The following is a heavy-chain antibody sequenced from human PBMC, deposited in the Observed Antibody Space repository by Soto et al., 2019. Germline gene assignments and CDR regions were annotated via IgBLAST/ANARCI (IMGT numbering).Heavy chain of an antibody. V-gene: IGHV3-30*18. J-gene: IGHJ4*02. CDR1: GFSFTNYG. CDR3: AKGLYGDHPFDY. CDR2: ILHDGSNE. Sequence: GGSLRLSCAASGFSFTNYGMHWVRQAPGKGLEWVAGILHDGSNEFYADSVKGRFTISRDNSKNTLYVQMNSLRVEDTAVYFCAKGLYGDHPFDYWGQGTLVTVSS. D-gene: IGHD4-17*01.